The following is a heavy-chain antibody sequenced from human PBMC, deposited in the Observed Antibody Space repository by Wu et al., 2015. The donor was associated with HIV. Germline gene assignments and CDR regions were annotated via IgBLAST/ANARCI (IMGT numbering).Heavy chain of an antibody. Sequence: QVQLVQSGAEMKKPGASVKVSCKASGYKFTDYYVHWVRQAPGQGLEWLGWVNSDNGGTNYELKFHGRVTMTRDTSSTTSYMELSSLTSADTAVYYCARTSDWPYYYGMDVWGQGTTVVVSS. J-gene: IGHJ6*02. CDR2: VNSDNGGT. V-gene: IGHV1-2*02. CDR1: GYKFTDYY. CDR3: ARTSDWPYYYGMDV. D-gene: IGHD6-19*01.